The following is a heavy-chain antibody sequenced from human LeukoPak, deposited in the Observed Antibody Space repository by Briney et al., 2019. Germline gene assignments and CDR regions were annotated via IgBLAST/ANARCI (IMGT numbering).Heavy chain of an antibody. CDR1: GGSMTSSSYY. V-gene: IGHV4-39*07. CDR2: IHYSGRI. CDR3: VRLWFGAFDI. Sequence: SETLSLTCTVSGGSMTSSSYYWGWIRQPPGKGLEWIGSIHYSGRIYYNPSLKSRVSISVDTSKNQFSLKLSSVTAADTAVYYCVRLWFGAFDIWGQGTMVTVSS. D-gene: IGHD3-10*01. J-gene: IGHJ3*02.